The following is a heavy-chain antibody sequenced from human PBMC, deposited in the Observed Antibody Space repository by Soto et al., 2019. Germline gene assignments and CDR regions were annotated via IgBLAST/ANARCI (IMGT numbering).Heavy chain of an antibody. Sequence: QVQLVQSGAEVKKSGSSVKVSCKASGGTFSSYAISWVRQAPGQGLEWMGGIIPIFGTANYAQKFQGRVTITADESTSTAYMELSSLRSEDTAVYYCARDCGRDCYPFQGAFDIWGQGTMVTVSS. V-gene: IGHV1-69*01. D-gene: IGHD2-21*02. J-gene: IGHJ3*02. CDR1: GGTFSSYA. CDR2: IIPIFGTA. CDR3: ARDCGRDCYPFQGAFDI.